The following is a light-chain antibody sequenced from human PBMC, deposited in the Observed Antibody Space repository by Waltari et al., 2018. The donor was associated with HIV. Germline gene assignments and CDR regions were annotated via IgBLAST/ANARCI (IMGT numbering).Light chain of an antibody. V-gene: IGKV3-20*01. Sequence: EIVLTQSPGTLSLSPVERATLSCRASQSVSSSYLAWYQQKPGQAPRLLIYGASSRATGIPDRFSGSGSGTDFTLTISRLEPEDFAVYYCQQYGSSPRTYSFGQGTKLEIK. CDR1: QSVSSSY. CDR3: QQYGSSPRTYS. J-gene: IGKJ2*03. CDR2: GAS.